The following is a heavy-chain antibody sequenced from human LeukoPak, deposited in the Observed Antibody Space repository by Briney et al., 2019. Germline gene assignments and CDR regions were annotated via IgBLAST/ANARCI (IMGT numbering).Heavy chain of an antibody. V-gene: IGHV4-38-2*02. Sequence: SETLSLTCTVSDYSISSGYYWGWIRQPPGKGLEWIGSIYYSGSTYYNPSLKTRVTISKDTSKNQFSLKVSSVTAADTAVYYCARDGGYCSSTSCRYYMDVWGKGTTVTISS. D-gene: IGHD2-2*01. CDR1: DYSISSGYY. CDR3: ARDGGYCSSTSCRYYMDV. J-gene: IGHJ6*03. CDR2: IYYSGST.